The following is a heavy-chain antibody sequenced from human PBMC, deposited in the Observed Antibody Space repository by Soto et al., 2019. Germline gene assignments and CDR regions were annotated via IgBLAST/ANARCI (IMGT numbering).Heavy chain of an antibody. J-gene: IGHJ4*02. CDR1: GFSFSSYT. CDR3: ARDRSVTTPSPDY. D-gene: IGHD4-17*01. CDR2: ISSSSRTI. Sequence: GGSLRLSCAASGFSFSSYTMNWVRQAPGKGLEWVSYISSSSRTIYYADSVKGRFTISRDNAKNSLYLQMNSLRAEDTAVYYCARDRSVTTPSPDYWGQGTLVTVSS. V-gene: IGHV3-48*04.